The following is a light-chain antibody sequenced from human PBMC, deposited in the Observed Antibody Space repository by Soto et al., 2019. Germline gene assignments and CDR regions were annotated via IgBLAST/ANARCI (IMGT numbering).Light chain of an antibody. J-gene: IGLJ1*01. CDR2: GVS. CDR3: SSYTSSITPYV. CDR1: SSDIGAYNY. Sequence: QSALTQPASVSGSPGQSITVSCTGTSSDIGAYNYVSWYQQHPGKAPKLLIYGVSSRPSGVSNSFSSAKSSNAAYLTISGLQADDEAEYYCSSYTSSITPYVFGTGTKVTVL. V-gene: IGLV2-14*01.